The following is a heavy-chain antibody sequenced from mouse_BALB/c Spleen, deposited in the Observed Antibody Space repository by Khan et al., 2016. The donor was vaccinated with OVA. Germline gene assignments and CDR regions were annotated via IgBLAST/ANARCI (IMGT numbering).Heavy chain of an antibody. CDR1: GYTFTSYW. V-gene: IGHV1-52*01. CDR3: ARREKYGYDPSWFAY. Sequence: VKLLESGAELVRPGASVKLSCKASGYTFTSYWMNWVRQRPRQGLEWIGKINPSDSESHYNQMFKDKATLTVDKSSGTAYMQLSSLTSEDSAVYYGARREKYGYDPSWFAYWGQGTLVTVSA. CDR2: INPSDSES. D-gene: IGHD2-2*01. J-gene: IGHJ3*01.